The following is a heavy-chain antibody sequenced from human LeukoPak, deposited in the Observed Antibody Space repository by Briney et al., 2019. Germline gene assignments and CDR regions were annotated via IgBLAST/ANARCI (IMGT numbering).Heavy chain of an antibody. V-gene: IGHV5-51*01. J-gene: IGHJ6*02. CDR3: VRRGMDV. Sequence: GESLKISCKGSGYSFTNYWIAWVRQMPGKGLEWMGIIYPDDSDIRYSPSFQGQVTISADKSISIAFLRWSSLKTSDTAIYYCVRRGMDVWGQGTTVTVSS. CDR2: IYPDDSDI. CDR1: GYSFTNYW. D-gene: IGHD5-12*01.